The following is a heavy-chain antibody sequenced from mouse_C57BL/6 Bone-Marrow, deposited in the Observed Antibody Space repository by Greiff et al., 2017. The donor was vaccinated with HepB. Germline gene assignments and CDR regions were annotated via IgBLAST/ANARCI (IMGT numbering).Heavy chain of an antibody. Sequence: VQLQQSGAELARPGASVKLSCKASGYTFTSYGISWVKQRTGQGLEWIGEIYPRSGNTYYNEKFKGKATLTADKSSSTAYMELRSLTSEDSAVSVCARWVLRGYCDVWGTGTTVTVSS. D-gene: IGHD1-1*01. V-gene: IGHV1-81*01. CDR2: IYPRSGNT. CDR3: ARWVLRGYCDV. CDR1: GYTFTSYG. J-gene: IGHJ1*03.